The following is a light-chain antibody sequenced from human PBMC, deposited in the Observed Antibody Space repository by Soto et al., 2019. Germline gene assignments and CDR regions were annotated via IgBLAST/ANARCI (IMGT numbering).Light chain of an antibody. CDR3: QQYDSSPRT. Sequence: ENVLTHSPGTLSLSPGQRAALSCRASHTISSSYLAWYQQKPGQAPRLLIYAISDRATGVPDRFRGSGSGTDFTLTITRLEPEDFAVYFCQQYDSSPRTFGQGTKVDIK. CDR1: HTISSSY. J-gene: IGKJ1*01. CDR2: AIS. V-gene: IGKV3-20*01.